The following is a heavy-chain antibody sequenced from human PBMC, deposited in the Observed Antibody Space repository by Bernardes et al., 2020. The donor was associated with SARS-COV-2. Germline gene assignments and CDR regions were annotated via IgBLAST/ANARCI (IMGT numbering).Heavy chain of an antibody. CDR1: CGSISSSNW. CDR3: ARRKWEFPEDN. D-gene: IGHD1-26*01. V-gene: IGHV4-4*02. CDR2: IYHSGST. J-gene: IGHJ4*02. Sequence: RLSLTCAVSCGSISSSNWWSWVRQPPGKGLEWIGEIYHSGSTNYNPSLESRVTISLDKSKNHLSLNLTSVTAADTAVYYCARRKWEFPEDNWGQGTLVTVSS.